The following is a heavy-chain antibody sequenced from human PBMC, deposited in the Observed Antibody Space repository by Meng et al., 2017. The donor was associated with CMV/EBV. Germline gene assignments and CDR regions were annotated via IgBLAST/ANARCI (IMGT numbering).Heavy chain of an antibody. CDR3: ARKITMVRGVISRESWFDY. Sequence: LRLSCTVSGGSISSGGYYWSWIRQHPGKGLEWIGYIYYSGSTYYNPSLKSRVTISVDTSKNQFSLKLSSVTAADTAVYYCARKITMVRGVISRESWFDYWGQGTLVTVSS. CDR2: IYYSGST. J-gene: IGHJ4*02. CDR1: GGSISSGGYY. D-gene: IGHD3-10*01. V-gene: IGHV4-31*03.